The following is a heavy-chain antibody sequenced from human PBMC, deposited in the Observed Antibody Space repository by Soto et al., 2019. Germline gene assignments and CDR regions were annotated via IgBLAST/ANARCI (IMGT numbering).Heavy chain of an antibody. Sequence: SETLSLTCTISGGSISVYYWSWIRQSTGQGIEWIGYIYASGSPYYNPSLRSRVTISADTSKNQISLKLTSPTAADTAVYYCARGVGSSPPQYWGRGTLVTVSS. V-gene: IGHV4-59*01. D-gene: IGHD1-26*01. CDR2: IYASGSP. CDR1: GGSISVYY. J-gene: IGHJ4*02. CDR3: ARGVGSSPPQY.